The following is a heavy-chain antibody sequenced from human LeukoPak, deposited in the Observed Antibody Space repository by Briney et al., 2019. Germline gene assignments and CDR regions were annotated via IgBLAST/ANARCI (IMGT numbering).Heavy chain of an antibody. V-gene: IGHV3-9*01. CDR1: GFTFDDYA. D-gene: IGHD6-19*01. CDR2: ISWNSGSI. CDR3: AKGPPYIAVAGNRNSPPRYYFDY. Sequence: GGSLSLSGAASGFTFDDYAMHWVRQAPGKGLEWVSGISWNSGSIGYADSVKGRFTISRDNAKNSLYLQMNSLRAEDTALYYCAKGPPYIAVAGNRNSPPRYYFDYWGQGTLVTVSS. J-gene: IGHJ4*02.